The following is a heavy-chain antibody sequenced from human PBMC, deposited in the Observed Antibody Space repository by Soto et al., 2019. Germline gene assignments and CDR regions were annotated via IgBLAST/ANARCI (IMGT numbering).Heavy chain of an antibody. Sequence: PSQTMSLTCTVSGGSISSGGYWWSCVRQPPGKGPEWIGEINHRGSANYNPSLKSRVTVSVDTSKNHFSLSLYSVTAADTALYFCARWNSWFGGSYVDYWVQGALVTVSS. CDR2: INHRGSA. D-gene: IGHD1-26*01. CDR3: ARWNSWFGGSYVDY. V-gene: IGHV4-61*09. CDR1: GGSISSGGYW. J-gene: IGHJ4*02.